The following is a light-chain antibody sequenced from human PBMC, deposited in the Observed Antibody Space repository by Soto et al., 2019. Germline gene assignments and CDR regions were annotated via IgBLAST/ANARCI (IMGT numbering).Light chain of an antibody. J-gene: IGKJ2*01. CDR3: QQYGSSLYT. Sequence: EIVLTQSPGTLSLSPGERATLSCWASQSISSSYLAWYQQRPGQAPRLLIYGASSRANGIPDRFSGSGSGTDFTLTISRLEAEDFAVYYCQQYGSSLYTFGQGTKLEIK. CDR2: GAS. V-gene: IGKV3-20*01. CDR1: QSISSSY.